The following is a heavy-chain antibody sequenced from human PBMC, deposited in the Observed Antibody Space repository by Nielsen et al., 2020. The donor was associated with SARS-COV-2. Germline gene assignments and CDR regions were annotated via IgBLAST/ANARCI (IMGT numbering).Heavy chain of an antibody. CDR1: GFTFRNYG. CDR2: IWYDGTNT. Sequence: GESLKISCAASGFTFRNYGMHWVRQAPGKGLEWVAAIWYDGTNTYYTDSVKGRFTISRDTSKNTLFLQMNSLRAEDTAVYYCARDRSVRYFDYWGQGIQVTVSS. CDR3: ARDRSVRYFDY. V-gene: IGHV3-33*08. D-gene: IGHD3-9*01. J-gene: IGHJ4*02.